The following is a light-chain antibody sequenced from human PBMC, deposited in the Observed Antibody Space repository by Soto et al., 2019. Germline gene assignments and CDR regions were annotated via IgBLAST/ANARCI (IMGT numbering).Light chain of an antibody. CDR2: DVT. V-gene: IGLV2-14*01. CDR1: SSDIGGYNS. CDR3: CSYTSSSTLV. Sequence: ALTQPASVSGSPGQSITISCTGTSSDIGGYNSVSWYQQHPDKAPKLMIYDVTNRPSGISNRFSGSKSGNTASLTVSGLQAEDEADYYCCSYTSSSTLVFGGGTKLTVL. J-gene: IGLJ3*02.